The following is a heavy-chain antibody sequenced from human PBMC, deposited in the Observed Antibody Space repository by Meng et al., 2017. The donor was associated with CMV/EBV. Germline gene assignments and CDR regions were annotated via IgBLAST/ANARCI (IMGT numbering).Heavy chain of an antibody. CDR2: IYSRGST. V-gene: IGHV4-30-4*08. Sequence: QLKESGPGLVKPSQTLALTCTFSGGSISSGDYYWSWLRQPPGKGLECIGYIYSRGSTYYTPSLKSRVTISVDTSKNQFSLKLSSVTAADTAVYYCARVGRTSCYDYWGQGTLVTVSS. J-gene: IGHJ4*02. CDR1: GGSISSGDYY. CDR3: ARVGRTSCYDY. D-gene: IGHD2-2*01.